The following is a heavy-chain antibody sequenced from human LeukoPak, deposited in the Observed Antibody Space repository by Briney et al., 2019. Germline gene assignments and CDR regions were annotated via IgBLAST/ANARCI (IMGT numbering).Heavy chain of an antibody. CDR2: IYSGGST. V-gene: IGHV3-53*01. Sequence: PGGSLRLSCAASGFTVSSNYMSWVRQAPGKGLEWVSVIYSGGSTYYADSVKGRFTISRDNSKNTLYLQMNSLRAEDTAVYYCARPSIAAAGGYFGYWGQGTLVTVSS. CDR3: ARPSIAAAGGYFGY. J-gene: IGHJ4*02. D-gene: IGHD6-13*01. CDR1: GFTVSSNY.